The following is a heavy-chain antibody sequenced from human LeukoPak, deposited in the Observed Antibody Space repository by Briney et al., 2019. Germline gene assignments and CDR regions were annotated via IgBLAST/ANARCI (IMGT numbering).Heavy chain of an antibody. D-gene: IGHD3-9*01. CDR1: GYTLTELS. V-gene: IGHV1-24*01. CDR3: ARGKERYFDWADFYYYYYGMDV. J-gene: IGHJ6*02. Sequence: GASVKVSCKVSGYTLTELSMHWVRQAPGKGLEWMGGFDPEDGETIYAQKFQGRVTMTRNTSISTAYMELSSLRSEDTAVYYCARGKERYFDWADFYYYYYGMDVWGQGTTVTVSS. CDR2: FDPEDGET.